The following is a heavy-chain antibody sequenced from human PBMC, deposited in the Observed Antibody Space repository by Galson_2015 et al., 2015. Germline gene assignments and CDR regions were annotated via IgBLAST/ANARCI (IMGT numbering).Heavy chain of an antibody. Sequence: TLSLTCTVSGGSINSGFYYWTWIRQHPGKGLEWIGYLSYSGSTNYNPSLKSRVTISVDTSKNQFSLKLSSVTAADTAVYYCARHLTQYGTDALDIWGQGTKVTVSS. CDR1: GGSINSGFYY. CDR3: ARHLTQYGTDALDI. V-gene: IGHV4-31*03. J-gene: IGHJ3*02. CDR2: LSYSGST. D-gene: IGHD4-17*01.